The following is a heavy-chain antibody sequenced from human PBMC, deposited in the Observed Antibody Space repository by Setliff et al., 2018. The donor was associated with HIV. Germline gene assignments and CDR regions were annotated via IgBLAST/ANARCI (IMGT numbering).Heavy chain of an antibody. CDR3: ARNPVTTVTTRYFDY. CDR2: INHSGST. Sequence: KPSETLSLTCAVYGGSFSGYYWSWIRQPPGKGLEWIGEINHSGSTNYNPSLKSRVTISVDTSKNQFSLKLSSVTAADAAVYYCARNPVTTVTTRYFDYWGQGTLVTVSS. D-gene: IGHD4-4*01. J-gene: IGHJ4*02. V-gene: IGHV4-34*01. CDR1: GGSFSGYY.